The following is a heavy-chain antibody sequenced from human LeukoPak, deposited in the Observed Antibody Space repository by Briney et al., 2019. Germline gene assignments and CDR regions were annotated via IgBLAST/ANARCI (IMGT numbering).Heavy chain of an antibody. CDR1: GGTFSSYA. V-gene: IGHV1-69*13. CDR2: IIPIFGTA. J-gene: IGHJ6*02. CDR3: ARDLPQYSGPNYYYYCGMDV. D-gene: IGHD5-12*01. Sequence: GASVKVSCKASGGTFSSYAISWVRQAPGQGLEWMGGIIPIFGTANYAQKFQGRVTITADESTSTAYMELSSLRSEDTAMYYCARDLPQYSGPNYYYYCGMDVWGQGTTVTVSS.